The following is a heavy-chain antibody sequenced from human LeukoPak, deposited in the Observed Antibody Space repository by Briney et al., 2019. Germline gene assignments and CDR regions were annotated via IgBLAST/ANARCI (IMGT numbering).Heavy chain of an antibody. CDR2: INHSGST. V-gene: IGHV4-34*01. CDR1: GGSFSGYY. D-gene: IGHD5-24*01. J-gene: IGHJ4*02. CDR3: ARGGIEKTNDY. Sequence: PSETLSLTCAVYGGSFSGYYWSWIRQPPGKGLEWIGEINHSGSTNYNPSLKSRVTTSVDTSKNQFSLKLSSVTAADTAVYYCARGGIEKTNDYWGQGTLVTVSS.